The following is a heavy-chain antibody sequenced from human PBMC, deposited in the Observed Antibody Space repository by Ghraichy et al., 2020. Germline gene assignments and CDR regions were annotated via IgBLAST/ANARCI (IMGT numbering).Heavy chain of an antibody. Sequence: GESLNISCAASGFTFSSYSMNWVRQAPGKGLEWVSYISSSSSTIYYADSVKGRFTISRDNAKNSLYLQMNSLRDEDTAVYYCARDRDYYGSGNYYYYYMDVWGKGTTVTVSS. CDR2: ISSSSSTI. D-gene: IGHD3-10*01. CDR1: GFTFSSYS. CDR3: ARDRDYYGSGNYYYYYMDV. V-gene: IGHV3-48*02. J-gene: IGHJ6*03.